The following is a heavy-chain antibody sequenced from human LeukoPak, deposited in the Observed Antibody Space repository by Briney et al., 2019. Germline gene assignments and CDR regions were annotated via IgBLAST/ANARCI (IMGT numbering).Heavy chain of an antibody. D-gene: IGHD4-17*01. CDR1: GYTFTGYY. V-gene: IGHV1-2*02. J-gene: IGHJ4*02. CDR2: INPNSGGT. Sequence: ASVKVSCKASGYTFTGYYMHWVRQAPGQGLEWMGWINPNSGGTNYAQKFQGRVTMTRDTSISTAYMELSRLRSDDTAVYYCARSSITHGDKPYYFDYWGQGTLVTVSS. CDR3: ARSSITHGDKPYYFDY.